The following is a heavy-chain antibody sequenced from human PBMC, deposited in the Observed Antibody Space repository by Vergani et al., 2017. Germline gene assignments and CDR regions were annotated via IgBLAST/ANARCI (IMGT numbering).Heavy chain of an antibody. CDR2: ISGDGGST. CDR1: GFTFDDYA. Sequence: EVQLVESGGGVVQPGGSLRLSCAASGFTFDDYAMHWVRQAPGKGLEWVSLISGDGGSTYYADSVKGRFTISRDNSKNTLYLQMNSLRAEDKAVYYCAKSAPLRPYYYFDYWGQGTLVTVSS. V-gene: IGHV3-43*02. CDR3: AKSAPLRPYYYFDY. J-gene: IGHJ4*02. D-gene: IGHD3-3*01.